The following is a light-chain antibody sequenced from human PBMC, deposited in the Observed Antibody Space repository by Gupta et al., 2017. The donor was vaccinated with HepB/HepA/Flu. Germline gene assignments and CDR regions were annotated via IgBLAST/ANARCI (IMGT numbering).Light chain of an antibody. CDR2: AAS. CDR3: QQYDSLPLT. J-gene: IGKJ1*01. V-gene: IGKV3-20*01. CDR1: QSLRSNS. Sequence: EIVLTQSPDTLSLSPGERATLSCRASQSLRSNSLAWYKEKPGQAPRLLVYAASSRAIDIPERFSGVGSGTDFTLTVSRLEPEDFAVYYCQQYDSLPLTFGQGTKVEIK.